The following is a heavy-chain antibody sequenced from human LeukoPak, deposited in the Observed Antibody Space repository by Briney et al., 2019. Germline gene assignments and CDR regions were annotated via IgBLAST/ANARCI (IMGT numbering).Heavy chain of an antibody. CDR3: ARYRAVAGPEGALDI. CDR1: GYTFTSYY. J-gene: IGHJ3*02. V-gene: IGHV1-46*01. CDR2: INPSGGST. D-gene: IGHD6-19*01. Sequence: ASVKVSCKASGYTFTSYYMHWVRQAPGQGLEWMGIINPSGGSTSYAQKFQGRVTMTRDTSTSTVYMELSSLRSEDTAVYYCARYRAVAGPEGALDIWGQGTMVTVSS.